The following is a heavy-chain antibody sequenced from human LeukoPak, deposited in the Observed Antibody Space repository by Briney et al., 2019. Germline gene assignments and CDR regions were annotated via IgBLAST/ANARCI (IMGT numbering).Heavy chain of an antibody. CDR1: GGSISSGDYY. CDR3: ARDPSIAAAGEAFDI. J-gene: IGHJ3*02. Sequence: PSQTLSLTCTVSGGSISSGDYYWSWIRQPPGKGLEWIGYIYYSGSTYYNPSLKSRVTISVDTSKNQFSLKLSSVTAADTAVYYCARDPSIAAAGEAFDIWGQGTMVTVSS. D-gene: IGHD6-13*01. V-gene: IGHV4-30-4*01. CDR2: IYYSGST.